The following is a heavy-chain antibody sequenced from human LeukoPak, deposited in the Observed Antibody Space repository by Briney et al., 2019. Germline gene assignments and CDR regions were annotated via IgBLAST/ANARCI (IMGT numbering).Heavy chain of an antibody. CDR2: IIPIFGTA. CDR1: GGTFSSYA. Sequence: GASVKVSCKASGGTFSSYAISWVRQAPGQGLEWMGGIIPIFGTANYAQKFQGRVTITADKSTSTAYMELSSLRSEDTAVYYCARVGGVLRYFDWLEGAFDYWGQGTLVTVSS. J-gene: IGHJ4*02. CDR3: ARVGGVLRYFDWLEGAFDY. D-gene: IGHD3-9*01. V-gene: IGHV1-69*06.